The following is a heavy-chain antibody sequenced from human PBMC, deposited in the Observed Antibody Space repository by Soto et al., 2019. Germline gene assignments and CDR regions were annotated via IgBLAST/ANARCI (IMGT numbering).Heavy chain of an antibody. J-gene: IGHJ5*02. D-gene: IGHD4-17*01. V-gene: IGHV4-4*02. CDR2: IYHSGST. Sequence: QVQLQESGPGLVKPSGTLSLTCAVSGGSISSSNWWSWVRQPPGKGLEWIGEIYHSGSTNYNPSLKRRVTISVDKSKNQFSLKLSSVTAADTAVYYCARDGLTTVTTSWFDPWGQGTLVTVSS. CDR3: ARDGLTTVTTSWFDP. CDR1: GGSISSSNW.